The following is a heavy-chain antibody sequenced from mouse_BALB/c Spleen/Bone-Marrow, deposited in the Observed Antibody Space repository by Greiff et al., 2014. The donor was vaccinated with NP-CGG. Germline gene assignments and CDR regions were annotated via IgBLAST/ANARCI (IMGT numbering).Heavy chain of an antibody. Sequence: VQGVESGAELVRPGTSVKVSCKASGYAFTNYWIEWVKQRPGQGLEWIGVINPGSGGTNYNEKFKAKATLTADKSSSTAYMQLSSLTSDDSAVYFCARCLTGTSAMDYWGQGTSVTVSS. CDR1: GYAFTNYW. CDR2: INPGSGGT. V-gene: IGHV1-54*01. CDR3: ARCLTGTSAMDY. D-gene: IGHD4-1*01. J-gene: IGHJ4*01.